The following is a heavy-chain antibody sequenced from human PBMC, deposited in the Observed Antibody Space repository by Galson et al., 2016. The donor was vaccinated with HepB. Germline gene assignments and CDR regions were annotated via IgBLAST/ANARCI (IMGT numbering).Heavy chain of an antibody. CDR1: GYTLSDLS. D-gene: IGHD3-16*01. Sequence: SVKVSCKVSGYTLSDLSIHWVRQAPGKGLEWMGVFAAEDGEPVDAQNFQGRLAMTEDPSTDTAYMELSSLRAEDTAVYYCATNLLEVGLNAYNIWGQGTTVAVSS. CDR2: FAAEDGEP. CDR3: ATNLLEVGLNAYNI. V-gene: IGHV1-24*01. J-gene: IGHJ6*02.